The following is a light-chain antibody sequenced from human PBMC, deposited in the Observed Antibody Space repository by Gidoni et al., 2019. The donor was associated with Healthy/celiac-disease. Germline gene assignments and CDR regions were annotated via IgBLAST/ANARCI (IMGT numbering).Light chain of an antibody. CDR1: QSISSG. V-gene: IGKV1-5*03. CDR2: KAS. J-gene: IGKJ1*01. Sequence: DIQMTQSPSTLSASGGDRVTITFRASQSISSGLAWYQQKPGKAPKLLIYKASSLESGVPSMFSGSGSGTEFTLTISSLQPDDFATYYCQQYNSYPWTFGQGTKVEIK. CDR3: QQYNSYPWT.